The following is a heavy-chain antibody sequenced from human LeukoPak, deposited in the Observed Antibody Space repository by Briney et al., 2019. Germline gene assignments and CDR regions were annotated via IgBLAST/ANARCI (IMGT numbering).Heavy chain of an antibody. J-gene: IGHJ4*02. CDR2: IIPIFGTA. CDR3: ARVRAVAGQGGYYFDY. CDR1: GYTFTGYY. D-gene: IGHD6-19*01. V-gene: IGHV1-69*13. Sequence: SVKVSCKASGYTFTGYYMHWVRQAPGQGLEWMGRIIPIFGTANYAQKFQGRVTITADESTSTAYMELSSLRSEDTAVYYCARVRAVAGQGGYYFDYWGQGTLVTVSS.